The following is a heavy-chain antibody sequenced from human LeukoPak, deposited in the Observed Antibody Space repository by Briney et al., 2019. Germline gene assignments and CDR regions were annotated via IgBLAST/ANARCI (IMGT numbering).Heavy chain of an antibody. V-gene: IGHV1-69*13. CDR3: AGYPKINWNYVEDAFDI. D-gene: IGHD1-7*01. J-gene: IGHJ3*02. CDR2: IIPIFGTA. CDR1: GYTFTSYG. Sequence: GASVKVSCKASGYTFTSYGISWVRQAPGQGLEWMGGIIPIFGTANYAQKFQGRVTITADESTSTAYMELSSLRSEDTAVYYCAGYPKINWNYVEDAFDIWGQGTMVTVSS.